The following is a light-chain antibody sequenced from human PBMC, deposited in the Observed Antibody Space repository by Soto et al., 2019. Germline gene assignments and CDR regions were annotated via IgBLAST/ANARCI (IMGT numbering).Light chain of an antibody. CDR1: QSISNY. J-gene: IGKJ1*01. CDR2: AAS. V-gene: IGKV1-39*01. Sequence: DIQMTQSPSSQSASVGDRVTITGRESQSISNYLNWYQQKPGKAPKLLIYAASSMQSGVPSRFSGSGSETDFTLTISSLQPDDSATYYCQQSFSPLWTFGQGTKVEV. CDR3: QQSFSPLWT.